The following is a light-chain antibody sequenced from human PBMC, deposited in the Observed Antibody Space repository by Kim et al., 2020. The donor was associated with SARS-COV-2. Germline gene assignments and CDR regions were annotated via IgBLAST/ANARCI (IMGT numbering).Light chain of an antibody. CDR1: SGHSSYA. CDR2: LNSDGSH. J-gene: IGLJ3*02. V-gene: IGLV4-69*01. Sequence: SGKLSCTLSSGHSSYAIAWHQQQPEKGPRYLMKLNSDGSHSKGDGIPDRFSGSSSGAERYLTISSLQSEDEADYYCQTWGTGIRVFGGGTQLTVL. CDR3: QTWGTGIRV.